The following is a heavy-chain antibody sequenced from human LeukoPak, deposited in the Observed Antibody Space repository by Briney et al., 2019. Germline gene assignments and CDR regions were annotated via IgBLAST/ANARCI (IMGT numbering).Heavy chain of an antibody. V-gene: IGHV1-18*01. CDR3: ARRPRQWLVGSAIFDI. CDR1: NYSFTAYG. D-gene: IGHD6-19*01. CDR2: ISAYSGST. J-gene: IGHJ3*02. Sequence: ASVKVSCRASNYSFTAYGITWMRQAPGQGLEWMGWISAYSGSTNSALKFHDRVTMTTDTSTTTAYMELRNLRSDDTAVYFCARRPRQWLVGSAIFDIWGQGTIVTVSS.